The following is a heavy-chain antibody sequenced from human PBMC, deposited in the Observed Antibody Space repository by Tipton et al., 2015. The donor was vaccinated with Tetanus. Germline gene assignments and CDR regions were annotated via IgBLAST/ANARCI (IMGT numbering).Heavy chain of an antibody. V-gene: IGHV4-4*07. CDR1: GGSINNYY. CDR2: IYTSGST. CDR3: ARDRGLTTGGGIGMDV. D-gene: IGHD4-17*01. J-gene: IGHJ6*02. Sequence: TLSLTCTVSGGSINNYYRSWIRQPAGKGLEWIGRIYTSGSTNYNPSLKSRVTMSVDTSKNQFSLKLSSVTAADTAVYYCARDRGLTTGGGIGMDVWGQGTTVTVSS.